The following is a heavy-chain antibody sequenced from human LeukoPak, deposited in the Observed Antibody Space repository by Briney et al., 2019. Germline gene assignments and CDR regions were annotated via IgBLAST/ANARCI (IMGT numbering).Heavy chain of an antibody. Sequence: QAGGSLRLSCAASGFTFSNSIMHWVRQAPGKGLDWVAVILENGSNQYYADSVKGRFTISRDNSKNTLFLQMNSLRGEDTAMYYCARVQGGGYRTADYWGQGTLVTVSS. V-gene: IGHV3-30*04. J-gene: IGHJ4*02. CDR1: GFTFSNSI. CDR2: ILENGSNQ. D-gene: IGHD6-19*01. CDR3: ARVQGGGYRTADY.